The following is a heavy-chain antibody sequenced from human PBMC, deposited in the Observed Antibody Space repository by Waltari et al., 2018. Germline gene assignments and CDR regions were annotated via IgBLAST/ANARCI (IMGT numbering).Heavy chain of an antibody. J-gene: IGHJ4*02. CDR3: VKYSGFDYFFDY. CDR2: ISHDGSNK. D-gene: IGHD5-12*01. V-gene: IGHV3-30*18. Sequence: QFQLVESGGGVVQPGRSLRLCCAASGFIFGNCTIHWVRQTPGQGLQWVAAISHDGSNKDYADSVKSRFTVSRDNSNNTLYLQINSLRADDTGIYFCVKYSGFDYFFDYWGQGTLVTVSS. CDR1: GFIFGNCT.